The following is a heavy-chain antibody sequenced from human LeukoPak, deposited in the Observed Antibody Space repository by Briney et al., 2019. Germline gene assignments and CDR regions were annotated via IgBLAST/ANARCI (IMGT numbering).Heavy chain of an antibody. CDR3: ASFSSGWYRYFDY. J-gene: IGHJ4*02. CDR2: IYYSGST. CDR1: GGSISRHY. Sequence: WETLSLTCTVSGGSISRHYWSWIRQPPGKGLEWIGYIYYSGSTNYNPSLKSRVTISVDTSKNQFSLKLSSVTAADTAVYYCASFSSGWYRYFDYRGQGTLVTVSS. D-gene: IGHD6-19*01. V-gene: IGHV4-59*11.